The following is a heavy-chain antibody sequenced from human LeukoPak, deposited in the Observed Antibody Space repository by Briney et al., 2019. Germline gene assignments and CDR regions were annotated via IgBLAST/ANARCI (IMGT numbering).Heavy chain of an antibody. CDR1: GYTFTGYY. Sequence: ASVKVSCKASGYTFTGYYMHWVQQAPGQGLEWMGWINPNSGGTNYAQKFQGRVTMTRDTSISTAYMELSRLRSDDTAVYYWARAPGGQNWATFDYWGQGTLVTVSS. J-gene: IGHJ4*02. CDR2: INPNSGGT. D-gene: IGHD7-27*01. CDR3: ARAPGGQNWATFDY. V-gene: IGHV1-2*02.